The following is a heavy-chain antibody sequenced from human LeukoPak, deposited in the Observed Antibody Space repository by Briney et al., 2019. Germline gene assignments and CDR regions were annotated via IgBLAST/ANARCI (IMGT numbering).Heavy chain of an antibody. D-gene: IGHD3-3*01. V-gene: IGHV4-34*01. Sequence: NPSETLSLTCAVYGGSFSGYYWSWIRQPPGKGLEWIGEINHSGSTNYNPSLKSRVTISVDTSKNQFSLKMSSVTAADTAVYYCARVFSYPLRAPFDPWGQGTLVTVSS. CDR2: INHSGST. CDR1: GGSFSGYY. CDR3: ARVFSYPLRAPFDP. J-gene: IGHJ5*02.